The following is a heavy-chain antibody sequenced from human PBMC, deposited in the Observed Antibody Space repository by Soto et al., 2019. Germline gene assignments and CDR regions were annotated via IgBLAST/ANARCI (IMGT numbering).Heavy chain of an antibody. V-gene: IGHV3-48*02. CDR3: ARDPGDYVWGSYRSREIA. CDR1: GFTFSSYS. D-gene: IGHD3-16*02. CDR2: ISSSSSTI. Sequence: GGSLRLSCAASGFTFSSYSMNWVRQAPGKGLEWVSYISSSSSTIYYADSVKGRFTISRDNAKNSLYLQMNSLRDEDTAVYYCARDPGDYVWGSYRSREIAGGQGTLVTVSS. J-gene: IGHJ4*02.